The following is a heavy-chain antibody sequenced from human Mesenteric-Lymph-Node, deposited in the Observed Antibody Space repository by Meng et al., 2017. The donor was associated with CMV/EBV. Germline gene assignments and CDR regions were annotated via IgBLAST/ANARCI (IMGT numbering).Heavy chain of an antibody. CDR1: GFTFSSYA. CDR3: AKTPTGD. V-gene: IGHV3-23*03. Sequence: GESLKISCAASGFTFSSYAMSWVRQAPGKGLEWVSVIYSGGSSTYYADSVKGRFTISRDNSKNTLYLQMNSLRAEDTAVYYCAKTPTGDWGQGALVTVSS. D-gene: IGHD4-17*01. CDR2: IYSGGSST. J-gene: IGHJ4*02.